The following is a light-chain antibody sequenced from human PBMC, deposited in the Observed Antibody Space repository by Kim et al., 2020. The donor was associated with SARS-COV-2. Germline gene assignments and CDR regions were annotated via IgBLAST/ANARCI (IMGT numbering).Light chain of an antibody. CDR1: SCDIGNNI. CDR3: GTWDGALCAGV. J-gene: IGLJ3*02. Sequence: GQTVTISCSGSSCDIGNNIDAWYQQQQGAAANLLILDDNERPSAVADRCSGCKSDRSAALGISGRQNGDEADYYCGTWDGALCAGVFGGGTQLTVL. CDR2: DDN. V-gene: IGLV1-51*01.